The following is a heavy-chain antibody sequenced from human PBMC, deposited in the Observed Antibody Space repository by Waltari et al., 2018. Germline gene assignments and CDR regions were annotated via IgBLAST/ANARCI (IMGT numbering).Heavy chain of an antibody. CDR2: ISYSGST. V-gene: IGHV4-39*01. J-gene: IGHJ4*02. D-gene: IGHD6-13*01. CDR1: GGSISSSSYY. CDR3: ARLSSSYRANFDY. Sequence: QLQLQESGPGLVKPSETLSLTCTVSGGSISSSSYYWGWIRQPPGKGLEWIGTISYSGSTYYNPSLKLRVTISVDTSKNQFSLRLSSVTAADTAVYYCARLSSSYRANFDYWGQGTLVTVSS.